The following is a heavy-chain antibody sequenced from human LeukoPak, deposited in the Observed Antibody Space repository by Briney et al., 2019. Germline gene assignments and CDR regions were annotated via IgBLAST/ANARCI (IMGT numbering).Heavy chain of an antibody. CDR1: GFTFSNYW. CDR3: ARHADYYDSSGTFNY. V-gene: IGHV3-74*01. Sequence: PGGSLRLSCAASGFTFSNYWIHWVRQVPGKGLVWVSRINPAGNYRNYADSVEGRFTISRDNARNTAYLQMNSLRAEDTAVYYCARHADYYDSSGTFNYWGQGTLVTVSS. D-gene: IGHD3-22*01. J-gene: IGHJ4*02. CDR2: INPAGNYR.